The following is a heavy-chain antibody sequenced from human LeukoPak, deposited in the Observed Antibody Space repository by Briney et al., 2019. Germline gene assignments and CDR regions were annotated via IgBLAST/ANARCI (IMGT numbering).Heavy chain of an antibody. CDR2: IYPGDSDT. D-gene: IGHD3-22*01. Sequence: GESLKISCKASGYSFASYWIGRVRQMPEKGLERMGIIYPGDSDTRYSPSFQGQVTISADKSISTAYLQWSSLKASDTAMYYCARERSSGYYTEDAFDIWGQGTMVTVSP. V-gene: IGHV5-51*01. CDR3: ARERSSGYYTEDAFDI. CDR1: GYSFASYW. J-gene: IGHJ3*02.